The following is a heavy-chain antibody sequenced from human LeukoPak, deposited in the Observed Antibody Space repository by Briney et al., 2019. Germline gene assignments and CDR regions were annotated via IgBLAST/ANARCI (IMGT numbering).Heavy chain of an antibody. J-gene: IGHJ4*02. CDR1: DGSVSSGTFY. CDR2: LHYSGSS. V-gene: IGHV4-39*01. CDR3: VRHISANTGYFDS. Sequence: SETLSLTCTISDGSVSSGTFYWGWLRQSPGKGREWIGSLHYSGSSYYNPSHKRRAAICVDTSRDQVSMDLSYVTAADTALYYCVRHISANTGYFDSCGQGTLVTVSS.